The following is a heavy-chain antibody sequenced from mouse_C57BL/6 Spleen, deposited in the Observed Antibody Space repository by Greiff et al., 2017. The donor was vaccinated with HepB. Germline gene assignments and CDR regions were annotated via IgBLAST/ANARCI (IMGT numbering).Heavy chain of an antibody. Sequence: EVKLMESGPELVKPGASVKISCKASGYSFTDYNMNWVKQSNGKSLEWSGVINPNYGTTSYNQKFKGKATWTVDKSSSTAYMQLNSLTSEDSAVYYCARDGLWYFDVWGTGTTVTVSS. CDR2: INPNYGTT. CDR3: ARDGLWYFDV. D-gene: IGHD1-2*01. CDR1: GYSFTDYN. V-gene: IGHV1-39*01. J-gene: IGHJ1*03.